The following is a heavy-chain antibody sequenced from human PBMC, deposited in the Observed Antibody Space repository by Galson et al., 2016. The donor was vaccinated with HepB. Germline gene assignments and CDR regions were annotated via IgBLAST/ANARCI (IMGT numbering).Heavy chain of an antibody. CDR1: GAFISSHY. CDR3: ARELNYDYGMDV. V-gene: IGHV4-59*11. Sequence: ETLCLTCTVSGAFISSHYWSWIRQPPGKGLERIGYVYYSGSAKYNPSLKSRVTMSVDTSKNQFSLKLRSVAAADTAVYYCARELNYDYGMDVWGHGTTVTVSS. J-gene: IGHJ6*02. CDR2: VYYSGSA.